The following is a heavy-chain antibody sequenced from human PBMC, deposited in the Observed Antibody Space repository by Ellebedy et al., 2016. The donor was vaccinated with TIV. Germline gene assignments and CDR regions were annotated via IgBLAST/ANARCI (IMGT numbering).Heavy chain of an antibody. V-gene: IGHV3-11*01. CDR3: TRDVAVKAKRD. Sequence: GESLKISCAASGFAVTDYYMSWIRQAPGKGLEWVSYISNSGSTIYYADSVKGRFTISRDNAKKSLYLQMNSLRAEDTAVYYCTRDVAVKAKRDWGQGTLVTVSS. CDR2: ISNSGSTI. J-gene: IGHJ4*02. CDR1: GFAVTDYY. D-gene: IGHD3-10*01.